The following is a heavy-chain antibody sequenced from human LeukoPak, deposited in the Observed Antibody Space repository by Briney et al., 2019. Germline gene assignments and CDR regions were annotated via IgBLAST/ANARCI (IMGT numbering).Heavy chain of an antibody. CDR3: ARVGLLIDY. CDR1: GFTFSNYG. D-gene: IGHD2-15*01. CDR2: ISSSGSTI. V-gene: IGHV3-48*04. Sequence: GGSLRLSCVASGFTFSNYGMNWVRQAPGKGLEWVSYISSSGSTIYYADSVKGRFTISRDNAKNSLYLQMNSLRAEDTAVYYCARVGLLIDYWGQGTLVTVSS. J-gene: IGHJ4*02.